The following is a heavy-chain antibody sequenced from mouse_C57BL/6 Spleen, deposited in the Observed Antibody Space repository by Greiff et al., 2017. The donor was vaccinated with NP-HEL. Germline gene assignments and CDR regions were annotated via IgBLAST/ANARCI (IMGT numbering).Heavy chain of an antibody. V-gene: IGHV1-61*01. J-gene: IGHJ4*01. CDR2: IYPSDSET. CDR1: GYTFTSYW. D-gene: IGHD1-1*01. CDR3: ARNGLLRYQGAMDY. Sequence: QVQLQQPGAELVRPGSSVKLSCKASGYTFTSYWMDWVKQRPGQGLEWIGNIYPSDSETHYNQKFKDKATLTVDKSSSTAYMQLSSLTSEDSAVYYCARNGLLRYQGAMDYWVQGTSVTVSS.